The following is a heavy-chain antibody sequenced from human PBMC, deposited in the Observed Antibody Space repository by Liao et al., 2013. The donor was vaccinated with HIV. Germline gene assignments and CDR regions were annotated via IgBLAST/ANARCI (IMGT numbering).Heavy chain of an antibody. Sequence: VQLQESGPGLVRPSEALSLTCTVSGGSMRSFYWSWIRQSPGTGLEWIGEISHTGTTNYNPSLKSRVTLSIDTSKNQFSLRLTSVTAADTAVYYCARLGDPLGFLEWLPTEAFDSWGQGTLVTVSS. CDR3: ARLGDPLGFLEWLPTEAFDS. CDR1: GGSMRSFY. D-gene: IGHD3-3*01. V-gene: IGHV4-34*10. CDR2: ISHTGTT. J-gene: IGHJ4*02.